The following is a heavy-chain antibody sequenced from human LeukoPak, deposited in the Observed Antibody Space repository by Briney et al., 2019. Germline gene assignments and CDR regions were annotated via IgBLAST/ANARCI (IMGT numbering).Heavy chain of an antibody. CDR2: IYSGGST. CDR1: GFTFSSYN. J-gene: IGHJ4*02. Sequence: PGGSLRLSCAASGFTFSSYNMNWVRQAPGKGLEWVSVIYSGGSTYYADSVKGRFTISRDNSKNTLYLQMNSLRAEDTAVYFCATGERMVRGDGVDYWGQGTLVTVSS. V-gene: IGHV3-66*01. CDR3: ATGERMVRGDGVDY. D-gene: IGHD3-10*01.